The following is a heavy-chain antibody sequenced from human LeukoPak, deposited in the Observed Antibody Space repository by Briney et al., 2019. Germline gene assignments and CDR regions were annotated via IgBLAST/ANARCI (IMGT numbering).Heavy chain of an antibody. V-gene: IGHV4-34*01. J-gene: IGHJ4*02. CDR3: ARGSEYCGGDCYSRRFDY. Sequence: SETLSLTCAVYGGSFSGYYWSWIRQPPGKGLEWMGEINHSGSTNYNPSLKSRVTISVDTSKNQFSLKLSSVTAADTAVYYCARGSEYCGGDCYSRRFDYWGQGTLVTVSS. D-gene: IGHD2-21*02. CDR1: GGSFSGYY. CDR2: INHSGST.